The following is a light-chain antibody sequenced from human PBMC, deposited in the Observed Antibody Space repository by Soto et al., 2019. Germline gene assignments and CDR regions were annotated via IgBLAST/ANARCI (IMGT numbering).Light chain of an antibody. CDR3: QATDTSATFFCV. CDR2: RDT. CDR1: SLPKQD. J-gene: IGLJ1*01. V-gene: IGLV3-25*02. Sequence: SDNLTQPPSVAVSPGQTTRISYFGDSLPKQDVSWYQQKPGQAPVLVIYRDTERPSGIPERFSGSSSGTTATLTISGVQAEDEADYYCQATDTSATFFCVFGTGTKVTVL.